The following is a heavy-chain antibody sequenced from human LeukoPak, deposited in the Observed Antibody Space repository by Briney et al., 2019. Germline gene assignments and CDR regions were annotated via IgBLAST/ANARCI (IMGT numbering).Heavy chain of an antibody. Sequence: RGSLRLSCAASGFTFSDYYMSWIRQAPGKGLEWVSYISSSGSTIYYADSVKGRFTISRDNAKNSLYLQMNSLRAEDTAVYYCAREGDSSGYYRFYYYYYMDVWGKGTTVTVSS. CDR1: GFTFSDYY. CDR2: ISSSGSTI. V-gene: IGHV3-11*04. D-gene: IGHD3-22*01. J-gene: IGHJ6*03. CDR3: AREGDSSGYYRFYYYYYMDV.